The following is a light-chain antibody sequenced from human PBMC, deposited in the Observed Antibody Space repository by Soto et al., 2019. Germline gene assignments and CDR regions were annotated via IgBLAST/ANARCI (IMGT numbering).Light chain of an antibody. J-gene: IGKJ1*01. CDR2: GAS. CDR3: QLPMT. V-gene: IGKV3-20*01. Sequence: EIVLTQSPGTLSLSPGERATLSCRASQSVSSSYLAWYQQKPGQAPRLLIYGASSRATGIPDRFSGSGSGTDFTLTISRPEPEDFAVYYCQLPMTFGQGTKV. CDR1: QSVSSSY.